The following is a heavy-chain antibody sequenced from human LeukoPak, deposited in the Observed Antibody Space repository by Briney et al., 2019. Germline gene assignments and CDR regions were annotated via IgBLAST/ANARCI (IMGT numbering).Heavy chain of an antibody. D-gene: IGHD2-21*01. CDR3: AGDRAYPNDVFNI. J-gene: IGHJ3*02. V-gene: IGHV3-64*01. CDR1: GFTFSSYA. Sequence: PGGSLRLSCAASGFTFSSYAMHWVRQAPGKGLEYVSAISSNGGSTYYANSVKGRFTISRDNSKNTLYLHMNSLRDEDTALYYCAGDRAYPNDVFNIWGQGTMITVS. CDR2: ISSNGGST.